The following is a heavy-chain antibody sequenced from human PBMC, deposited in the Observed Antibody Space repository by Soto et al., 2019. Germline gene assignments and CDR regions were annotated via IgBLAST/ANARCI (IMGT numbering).Heavy chain of an antibody. D-gene: IGHD3-3*02. CDR3: VRXRTSSIFDGYDYNGMDV. V-gene: IGHV4-31*03. CDR2: INYSGNT. CDR1: GDSINSAAYY. J-gene: IGHJ6*02. Sequence: SETLSLTCTVSGDSINSAAYYWTWIRQHPGEGLEWIGYINYSGNTNYNPSLQSRVTISADVSKNQFSLRLTSVTAADTAVYYCVRXRTSSIFDGYDYNGMDVWGPGTAVTVSS.